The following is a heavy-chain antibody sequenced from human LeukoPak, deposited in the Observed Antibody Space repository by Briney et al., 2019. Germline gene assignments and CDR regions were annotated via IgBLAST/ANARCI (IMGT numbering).Heavy chain of an antibody. CDR3: ARDKARQTTRGLGELWDWFDP. V-gene: IGHV4-31*03. CDR2: IYYSGST. D-gene: IGHD3-16*01. Sequence: SETLSLTCTVSGGSISSGGYYWSWIRQHPGKGLEWIGYIYYSGSTYYNPSLKGRVTISVDTSKNQFSLKLSSVTAADTAVYYCARDKARQTTRGLGELWDWFDPWAREPWSPSPQ. CDR1: GGSISSGGYY. J-gene: IGHJ5*02.